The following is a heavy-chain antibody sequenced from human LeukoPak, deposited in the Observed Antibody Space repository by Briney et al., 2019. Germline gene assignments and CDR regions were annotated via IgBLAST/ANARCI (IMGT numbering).Heavy chain of an antibody. CDR3: ARASESYYDSSGYLHYFDY. J-gene: IGHJ4*02. Sequence: SETLSLTCTVSGGSISSYYWSWIRQPPGKGLEWIGEINHSGSTNYNPSLKSRVTISVDTSKNQFSLKLSSVTAADTAVYYCARASESYYDSSGYLHYFDYWGQGTLVTVSS. V-gene: IGHV4-34*01. D-gene: IGHD3-22*01. CDR2: INHSGST. CDR1: GGSISSYY.